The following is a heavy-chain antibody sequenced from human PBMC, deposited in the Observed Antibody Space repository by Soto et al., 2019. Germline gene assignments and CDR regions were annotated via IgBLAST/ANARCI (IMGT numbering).Heavy chain of an antibody. V-gene: IGHV3-33*01. CDR3: ARDKTVYYDSSGYYSMTGYYFDY. D-gene: IGHD3-22*01. Sequence: GGSLRLSCAASGFTFSSYGMHWVRQAPGKGLEWVAVIWYDGSNKYYADSVKGRFTISRDNSKNTLYLQMNSLRAEDTAVYYCARDKTVYYDSSGYYSMTGYYFDYWGQGTLVTVSS. CDR1: GFTFSSYG. J-gene: IGHJ4*02. CDR2: IWYDGSNK.